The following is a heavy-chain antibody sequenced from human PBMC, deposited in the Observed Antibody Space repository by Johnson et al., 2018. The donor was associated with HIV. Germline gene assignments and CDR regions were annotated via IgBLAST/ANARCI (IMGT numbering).Heavy chain of an antibody. V-gene: IGHV3-30*04. D-gene: IGHD6-13*01. Sequence: QVQLVESGGGVVQPGRSLRLSCAASGFTFSSYAMHWVRQAPGKGLEWVAVISYDGSNNYYADSVKGRFTISRDNSKNTLYLQMNSLKTEDTAVYYCTTQQRADAFDIWGQGTMVTVSS. J-gene: IGHJ3*02. CDR3: TTQQRADAFDI. CDR2: ISYDGSNN. CDR1: GFTFSSYA.